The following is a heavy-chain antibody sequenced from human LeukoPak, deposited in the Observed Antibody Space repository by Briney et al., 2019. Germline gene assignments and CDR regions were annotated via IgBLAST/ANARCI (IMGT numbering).Heavy chain of an antibody. V-gene: IGHV4-39*01. CDR3: ARLLGHAH. D-gene: IGHD2-8*02. Sequence: SETLSHTCTVSGDSMNRGSYFWGWIRQPPGKGLEWIGGIHYSGVTYYNPSLKSRVTTSKDTSKSQFSLKLTSVTAADTAVYSCARLLGHAHWGQGILVAVSS. CDR1: GDSMNRGSYF. J-gene: IGHJ4*02. CDR2: IHYSGVT.